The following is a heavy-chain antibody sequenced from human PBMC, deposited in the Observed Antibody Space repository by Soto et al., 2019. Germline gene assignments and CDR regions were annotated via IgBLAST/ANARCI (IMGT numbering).Heavy chain of an antibody. J-gene: IGHJ3*01. D-gene: IGHD3-22*01. CDR1: GGSISSYY. CDR2: IYTSGST. CDR3: ARDYDTIRDDAFDL. V-gene: IGHV4-4*07. Sequence: SETLSLTCTVSGGSISSYYWSWIRQPAGKGLEWIGRIYTSGSTNYNPSLKSRVTMSVDTSKNQFSLKLSSVTAADTAVYYCARDYDTIRDDAFDLWGQGTMVTVSS.